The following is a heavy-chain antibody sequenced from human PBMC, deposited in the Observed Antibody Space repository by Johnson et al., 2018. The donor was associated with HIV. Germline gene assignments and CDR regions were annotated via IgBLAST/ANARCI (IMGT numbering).Heavy chain of an antibody. Sequence: QLVESGGGVVQPGRSLRLSCAASGFTFSSYAMHWVRQAPGKGLEWVAVISYDGSNKYYADSVKGRFTISRDNSKNTLYLQMNSLRAEDTAVYYCASDSSSWYGSAFDIWGQGTMVTVSS. CDR3: ASDSSSWYGSAFDI. CDR2: ISYDGSNK. D-gene: IGHD6-13*01. V-gene: IGHV3-30*04. J-gene: IGHJ3*02. CDR1: GFTFSSYA.